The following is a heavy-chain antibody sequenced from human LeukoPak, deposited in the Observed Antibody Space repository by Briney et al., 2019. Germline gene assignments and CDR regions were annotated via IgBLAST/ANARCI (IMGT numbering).Heavy chain of an antibody. Sequence: GGSLRLSCAASGFTFSSYAMSWVRQAPGKGLEWVSAISGSGGSTYYADSVKGRFTISRDNSKNTLYLQMNSLRAEDTAVYYCAKGKDSSGYYYDYFDYWGQGTLVTVSS. J-gene: IGHJ4*02. V-gene: IGHV3-23*01. CDR3: AKGKDSSGYYYDYFDY. CDR1: GFTFSSYA. D-gene: IGHD3-22*01. CDR2: ISGSGGST.